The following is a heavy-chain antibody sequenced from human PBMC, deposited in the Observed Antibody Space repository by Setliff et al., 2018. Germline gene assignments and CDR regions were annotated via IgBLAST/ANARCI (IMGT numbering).Heavy chain of an antibody. CDR3: ARISGFQYMDV. CDR2: IYTSWST. Sequence: SETLSLTCTVSGDPMSSRRYYWAWIRQPAGKGLEWIGQIYTSWSTNYNPSLKSRVTISLDTSNNQFSLSLSSVTAADTAVYYCARISGFQYMDVWGKGTTGTVS. J-gene: IGHJ6*03. CDR1: GDPMSSRRYY. D-gene: IGHD3-3*01. V-gene: IGHV4-61*09.